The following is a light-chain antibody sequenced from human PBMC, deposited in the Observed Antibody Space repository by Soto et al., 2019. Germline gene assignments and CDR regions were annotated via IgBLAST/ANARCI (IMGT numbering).Light chain of an antibody. CDR2: HDN. V-gene: IGLV1-44*01. CDR1: SSNIGSNT. Sequence: QSVLTQPLSVSGTPGQRVTISCPGSSSNIGSNTVNWYQQLPGTAPKLLIYHDNKRPSGVPDRVSGSKSGTSASLAISGVQSEDDADYYCATWDDALNVWVFGGGTKVTVL. CDR3: ATWDDALNVWV. J-gene: IGLJ3*02.